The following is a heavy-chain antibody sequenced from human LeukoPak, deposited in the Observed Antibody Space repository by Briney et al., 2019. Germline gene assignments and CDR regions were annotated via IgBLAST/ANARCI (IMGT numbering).Heavy chain of an antibody. CDR1: GYTFTSYD. Sequence: ASVKVSCKASGYTFTSYDINWVRQATGQGLEWMGWMNPNSGNTGYAQKFQGRVTITRNTSISTAYMELRSLRSDDTAVYYCASSYRCGDERRTFDYWGQGTLVTVSS. V-gene: IGHV1-8*03. D-gene: IGHD4-17*01. J-gene: IGHJ4*02. CDR3: ASSYRCGDERRTFDY. CDR2: MNPNSGNT.